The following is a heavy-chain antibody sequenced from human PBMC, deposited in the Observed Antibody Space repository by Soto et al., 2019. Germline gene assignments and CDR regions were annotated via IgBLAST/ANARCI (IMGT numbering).Heavy chain of an antibody. D-gene: IGHD6-13*01. CDR3: ARVVNRGIAAVGAWFDP. CDR2: IYYSGST. J-gene: IGHJ5*02. V-gene: IGHV4-59*07. CDR1: GGSISSYC. Sequence: SDTRSLTCTVSGGSISSYCRSWIRQPPGKGLEWIGYIYYSGSTNYNPSLKSRVTISVDTPKNQFSLKLRSVTAADTAVYYCARVVNRGIAAVGAWFDPWGQGTMVTVSS.